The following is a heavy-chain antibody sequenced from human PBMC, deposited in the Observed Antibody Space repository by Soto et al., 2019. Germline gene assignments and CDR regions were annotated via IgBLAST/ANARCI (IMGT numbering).Heavy chain of an antibody. D-gene: IGHD3-16*01. Sequence: GGSLRLSCTASGFTFSTYWMTWVRRAPGKGLEWVASMNQGGSEQHYVDSVQGRFSISRDNANYLVWLQMNSLRAEDTAVYYCATYVPGKLGDYWGQGTLVTVSS. V-gene: IGHV3-7*03. CDR2: MNQGGSEQ. CDR3: ATYVPGKLGDY. J-gene: IGHJ4*02. CDR1: GFTFSTYW.